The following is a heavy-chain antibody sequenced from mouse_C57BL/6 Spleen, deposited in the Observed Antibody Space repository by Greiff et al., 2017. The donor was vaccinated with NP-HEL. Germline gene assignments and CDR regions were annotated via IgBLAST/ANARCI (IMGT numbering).Heavy chain of an antibody. Sequence: QVQLQQSGAELVKPGASVKLSCKASGYTFTSYWMHWVKQRPGQGLEWIGMIHPNSGSTNYNEKFKSKATLTVDKSSSTAYMQLSSLTSEDSAVYYCARVFDYYGSSEGYFDYWGQGTTLTVSS. J-gene: IGHJ2*01. CDR3: ARVFDYYGSSEGYFDY. CDR1: GYTFTSYW. CDR2: IHPNSGST. V-gene: IGHV1-64*01. D-gene: IGHD1-1*01.